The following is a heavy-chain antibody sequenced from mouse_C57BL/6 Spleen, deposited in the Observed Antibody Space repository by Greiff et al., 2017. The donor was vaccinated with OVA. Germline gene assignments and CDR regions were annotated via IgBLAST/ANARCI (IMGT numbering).Heavy chain of an antibody. CDR3: AMMVTTSWFAY. D-gene: IGHD2-2*01. J-gene: IGHJ3*01. V-gene: IGHV1-61*01. CDR2: IYPSDSET. Sequence: QVQLQQPGAELVRPGSSVKLSCKASGYTFTSYWMDWVKQRPGQGLEWIGNIYPSDSETHYNQKFKDKATLTVDKSSSTAYRQLSSLTSEDSAVYYCAMMVTTSWFAYWGQGTLVTVSA. CDR1: GYTFTSYW.